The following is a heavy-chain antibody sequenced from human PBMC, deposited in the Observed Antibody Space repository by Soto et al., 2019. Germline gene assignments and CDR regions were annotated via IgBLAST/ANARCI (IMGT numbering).Heavy chain of an antibody. J-gene: IGHJ6*02. Sequence: SETLSLTCAVSGASISSDNRWTWVRQPPGEGLEWIGEISQSGTTKYNPSLASRVTILVDKSKNQFSLRLTSMTAADTAVYYCAKKVPAALRLYYFFGLDVWGQGTTVTVSS. CDR1: GASISSDNR. CDR2: ISQSGTT. D-gene: IGHD2-15*01. V-gene: IGHV4-4*02. CDR3: AKKVPAALRLYYFFGLDV.